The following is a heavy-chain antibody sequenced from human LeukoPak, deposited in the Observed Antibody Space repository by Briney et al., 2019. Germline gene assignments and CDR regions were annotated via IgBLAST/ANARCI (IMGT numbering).Heavy chain of an antibody. CDR2: IYYSGST. J-gene: IGHJ4*02. CDR1: GGSFSGYS. CDR3: ARRDSSGWYYFDY. D-gene: IGHD6-19*01. V-gene: IGHV4-30-4*07. Sequence: SETLSLTCAVYGGSFSGYSWSWIRQPPGKGLEWIGYIYYSGSTYYNPSLKSRVTISVDTSKNQFSLKLSPVTAADTAVYYCARRDSSGWYYFDYWGQGTLVTVSS.